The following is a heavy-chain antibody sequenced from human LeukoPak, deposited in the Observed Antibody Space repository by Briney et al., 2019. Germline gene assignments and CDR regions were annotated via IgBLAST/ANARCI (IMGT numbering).Heavy chain of an antibody. CDR1: GFTFSGYD. Sequence: PGGSLRLSCAASGFTFSGYDMSWVRQAPGKGLEWVSYTSSSSSTIYYADSVKGRFTISRDNAKNSLYLQMNSLRAEDTAVYYCARETYCSSTSCYRTLDYWGQGTLVTVSS. J-gene: IGHJ4*02. V-gene: IGHV3-48*01. CDR2: TSSSSSTI. D-gene: IGHD2-2*01. CDR3: ARETYCSSTSCYRTLDY.